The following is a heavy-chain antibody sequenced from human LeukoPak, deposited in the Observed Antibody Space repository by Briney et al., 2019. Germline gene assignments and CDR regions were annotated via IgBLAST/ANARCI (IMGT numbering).Heavy chain of an antibody. D-gene: IGHD5-18*01. CDR3: ARDAYFGYSYSWHSDY. Sequence: ASVNVSCKASGYTFTGYYMHWVRQAPGQGLEWMGWINPNSGGTNYAQKFQGRVTMTRDTSISTAYMELSSLTSDDTAVYYCARDAYFGYSYSWHSDYWGQGTLVTVSS. J-gene: IGHJ4*02. CDR1: GYTFTGYY. CDR2: INPNSGGT. V-gene: IGHV1-2*02.